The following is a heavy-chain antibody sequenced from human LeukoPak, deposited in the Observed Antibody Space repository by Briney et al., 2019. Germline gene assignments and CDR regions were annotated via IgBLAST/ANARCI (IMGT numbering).Heavy chain of an antibody. D-gene: IGHD6-6*01. V-gene: IGHV3-48*03. Sequence: GSLRLSCAASGFTFSSYEMNWVRQAPGKGLEWVSYISSSGSTIYYADSVKGRFTISRDNAKNSLYLQRNSLRAEDTAVYYCARDSRPNSSSSRKDFDYWGQGTLVTVSS. CDR1: GFTFSSYE. J-gene: IGHJ4*02. CDR2: ISSSGSTI. CDR3: ARDSRPNSSSSRKDFDY.